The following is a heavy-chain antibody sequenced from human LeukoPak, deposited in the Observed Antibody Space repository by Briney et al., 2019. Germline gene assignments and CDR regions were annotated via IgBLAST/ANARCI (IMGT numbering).Heavy chain of an antibody. CDR1: GGPFRGYY. V-gene: IGHV4-34*01. CDR2: IKHSGST. J-gene: IGHJ6*02. Sequence: SETLSLTFAGYGGPFRGYYCSWVRQRSGKWLEGVGEIKHSGSTNYDPSLKRLVTISVDTSKNQFSLKLSSVTAAETAVYYCAQQGGYYYGMDVWGQGTTVTVSS. CDR3: AQQGGYYYGMDV. D-gene: IGHD3-16*01.